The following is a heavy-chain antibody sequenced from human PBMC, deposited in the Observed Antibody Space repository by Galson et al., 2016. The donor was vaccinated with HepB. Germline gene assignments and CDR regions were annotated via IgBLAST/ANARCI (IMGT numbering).Heavy chain of an antibody. CDR3: ARGEMYYAILTGYFGASHFDS. V-gene: IGHV4-61*01. J-gene: IGHJ4*02. CDR2: IYYTGST. CDR1: GGSVSSASYF. Sequence: SETLSLTCTVSGGSVSSASYFWSWIRQPPEKGLEWIGDIYYTGSTNYNPSLKSRVTISVDTSKNQFSLKLSSVTAADTAMYYCARGEMYYAILTGYFGASHFDSWGQGTLVTVSS. D-gene: IGHD3-9*01.